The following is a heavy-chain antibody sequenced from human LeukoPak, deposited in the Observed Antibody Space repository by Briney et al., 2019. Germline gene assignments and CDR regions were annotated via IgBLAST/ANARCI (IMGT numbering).Heavy chain of an antibody. Sequence: PGGSLRLSCAASGLTFSSYWMHWVRQAPGKGLGWVSLINSEGSSTTYADSVKGRFTVSRDNAKNTLYLEMNSLRADDTAVYYCARHLYFDYWGQGILVTVSS. CDR3: ARHLYFDY. V-gene: IGHV3-74*01. CDR2: INSEGSST. CDR1: GLTFSSYW. J-gene: IGHJ4*02.